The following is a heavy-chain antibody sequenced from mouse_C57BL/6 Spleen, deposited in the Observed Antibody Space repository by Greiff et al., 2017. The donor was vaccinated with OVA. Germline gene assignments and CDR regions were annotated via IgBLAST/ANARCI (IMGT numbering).Heavy chain of an antibody. CDR1: GFTFSSYG. CDR2: ISSGGSYT. J-gene: IGHJ4*01. CDR3: ASSLPYYYGSSYGAMDY. D-gene: IGHD1-1*01. V-gene: IGHV5-6*01. Sequence: VQLKESGGDLVKPGGSLKLSCAASGFTFSSYGMSWVRQTPDKRLEWVATISSGGSYTYYPDSVKGRFTISRDNAKNTLYLQMSSLKSEDTAMYYCASSLPYYYGSSYGAMDYWGQGTSVTVSS.